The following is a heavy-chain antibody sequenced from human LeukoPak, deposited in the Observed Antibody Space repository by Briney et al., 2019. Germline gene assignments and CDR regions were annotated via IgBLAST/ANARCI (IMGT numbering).Heavy chain of an antibody. CDR3: ARDGHYYDSSAPTFGNWFDP. D-gene: IGHD3-22*01. CDR2: IYTSGST. CDR1: GGSISSYY. Sequence: SETLSLTCTVSGGSISSYYWSWIRQPAGKGLEWIGRIYTSGSTNYNPSLKSRVTMSVDTSKSQFSLKLSSVTAADTAIYYCARDGHYYDSSAPTFGNWFDPWGQGTLVTVSS. J-gene: IGHJ5*02. V-gene: IGHV4-4*07.